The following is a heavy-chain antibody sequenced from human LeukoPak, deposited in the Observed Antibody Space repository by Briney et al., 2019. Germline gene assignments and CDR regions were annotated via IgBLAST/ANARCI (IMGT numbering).Heavy chain of an antibody. J-gene: IGHJ4*02. V-gene: IGHV3-64*01. CDR1: GFTFNTCA. D-gene: IGHD3-10*01. Sequence: GESLRLSCAASGFTFNTCALHWVRQAPGKGLEFVSAISSNGASTYYANSVKGRFTISRDNSKNTLYLQMGSLRAEDMATYYCARIMIRGAPSDNWGQGTLVTVSS. CDR2: ISSNGAST. CDR3: ARIMIRGAPSDN.